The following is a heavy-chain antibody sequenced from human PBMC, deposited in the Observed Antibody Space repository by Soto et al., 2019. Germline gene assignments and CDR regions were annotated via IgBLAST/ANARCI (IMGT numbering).Heavy chain of an antibody. CDR3: ASGLSGDKVDQ. CDR2: IYDSANT. CDR1: GGSISDGAYY. Sequence: QVQLQELGPGLVKPSQTLSLTCTVSGGSISDGAYYWSWIRQPPGKGLEWIGHIYDSANTYNNPSLKSRLTISVDMSKNLFSLNLNSVTAADTAVYYCASGLSGDKVDQWGQGTLVTVSS. D-gene: IGHD2-21*01. J-gene: IGHJ4*02. V-gene: IGHV4-30-4*01.